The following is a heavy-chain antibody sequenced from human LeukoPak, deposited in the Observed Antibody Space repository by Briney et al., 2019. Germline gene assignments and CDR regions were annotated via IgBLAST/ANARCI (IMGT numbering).Heavy chain of an antibody. Sequence: GGSLRLSCAASGFTFSSYAMSRVRQAPGKGLEWVSAISGSGGSTYYADSVKGRFTISRDNSKNTLYLQMNSLRAEDTAVYYCAKLGGDHKYYYYYMDVWGKGTTVTVSS. CDR2: ISGSGGST. CDR3: AKLGGDHKYYYYYMDV. J-gene: IGHJ6*03. D-gene: IGHD2-21*02. CDR1: GFTFSSYA. V-gene: IGHV3-23*01.